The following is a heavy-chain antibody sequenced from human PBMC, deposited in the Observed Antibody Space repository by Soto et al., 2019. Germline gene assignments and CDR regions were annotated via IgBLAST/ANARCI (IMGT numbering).Heavy chain of an antibody. CDR3: ARHTTTSVPVAGIFPNWFDP. D-gene: IGHD6-19*01. V-gene: IGHV4-39*01. J-gene: IGHJ5*02. Sequence: SETLSLTCTVSGGSISSSSYYWGWIRQPPGKGLEWIGSIYYSGSTYYNPSLKSRVTISVDTSKNQFSLKLSSVTAADTAVYYCARHTTTSVPVAGIFPNWFDPWGQGTLVTVSS. CDR2: IYYSGST. CDR1: GGSISSSSYY.